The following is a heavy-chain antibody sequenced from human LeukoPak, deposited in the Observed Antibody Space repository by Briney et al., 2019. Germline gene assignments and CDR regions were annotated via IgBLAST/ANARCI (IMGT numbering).Heavy chain of an antibody. CDR3: ARVSGAAFPFIDY. V-gene: IGHV4-30-4*01. CDR1: GGSISSGDYY. CDR2: NYYSGST. D-gene: IGHD3-10*01. Sequence: SETLSLTCTVSGGSISSGDYYWSWIRQPPGKGLEGIGYNYYSGSTYYNPFLKSRVTISVDTSKNQFSLKLSSVTAADTAVYYCARVSGAAFPFIDYWGQGTLVTVSS. J-gene: IGHJ4*02.